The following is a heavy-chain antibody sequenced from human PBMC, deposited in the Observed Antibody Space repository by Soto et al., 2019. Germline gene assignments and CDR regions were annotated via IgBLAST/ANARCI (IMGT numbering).Heavy chain of an antibody. V-gene: IGHV4-39*01. Sequence: SETLSLTCTLSGGSISSYSYYCGWIREPPGKGLEWIGGIYYSGNTYYNPSLKSRVTMSVDTSKNQFSLKLTSVTAADTAVYYCASEGVAASYGMDVWGQGTTVTVSS. CDR3: ASEGVAASYGMDV. CDR1: GGSISSYSYY. J-gene: IGHJ6*02. D-gene: IGHD2-15*01. CDR2: IYYSGNT.